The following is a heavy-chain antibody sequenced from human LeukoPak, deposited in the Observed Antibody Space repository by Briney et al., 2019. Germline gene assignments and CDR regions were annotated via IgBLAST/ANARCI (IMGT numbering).Heavy chain of an antibody. CDR2: INHSGST. J-gene: IGHJ5*02. V-gene: IGHV4-34*01. CDR3: ARGSRIGYRSGGSCYSSWFDP. D-gene: IGHD2-15*01. Sequence: SETLSLTCAVYGGSFSGYYWSWIRQPPGRGLEWIGEINHSGSTNYNPSLKSRVTISVDTSKNQFSLKLSSVTAADTAVYYCARGSRIGYRSGGSCYSSWFDPWGQGTLVTVSS. CDR1: GGSFSGYY.